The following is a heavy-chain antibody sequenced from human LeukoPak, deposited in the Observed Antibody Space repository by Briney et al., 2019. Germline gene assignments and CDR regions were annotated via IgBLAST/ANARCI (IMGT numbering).Heavy chain of an antibody. D-gene: IGHD5-18*01. CDR1: GFTFSTHT. CDR2: LWGNNKNI. Sequence: GGSLRLSCAASGFTFSTHTMSWVRQAPGKGLEWVSALWGNNKNIYYADSVKGRFTISRDNSGNMVYLQMNSLRAEDTAVYYCARGHSYGYNYWGQGTLVTVSS. J-gene: IGHJ4*02. V-gene: IGHV3-23*01. CDR3: ARGHSYGYNY.